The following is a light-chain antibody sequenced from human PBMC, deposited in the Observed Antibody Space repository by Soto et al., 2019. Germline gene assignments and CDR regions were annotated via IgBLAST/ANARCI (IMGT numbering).Light chain of an antibody. CDR2: AAS. CDR1: QSVSGN. V-gene: IGKV3-15*01. Sequence: EIVMTQSPATLSVSPGERITLSYRASQSVSGNLAWYQQKPGQAPRLLIYAASIRATGIPARFSGSGSGTDFTLTISSLQSEDLAVYYCQQYNKWPPLTFGGGTKVEIK. CDR3: QQYNKWPPLT. J-gene: IGKJ4*01.